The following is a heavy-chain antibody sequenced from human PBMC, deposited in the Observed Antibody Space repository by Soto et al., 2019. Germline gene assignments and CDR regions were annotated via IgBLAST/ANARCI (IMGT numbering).Heavy chain of an antibody. J-gene: IGHJ1*01. CDR2: IYPSDSDT. D-gene: IGHD6-13*01. V-gene: IGHV5-51*01. CDR3: ARLLYSSTWEEYFQH. CDR1: GYTFTIYW. Sequence: GESLKISCKGSGYTFTIYWIGWVRQMPGKGLEWMGIIYPSDSDTRYSPSFQGQVTMSVDKSISTAYLQWSSLKASDTATYYCARLLYSSTWEEYFQHWGQGTLVTVSS.